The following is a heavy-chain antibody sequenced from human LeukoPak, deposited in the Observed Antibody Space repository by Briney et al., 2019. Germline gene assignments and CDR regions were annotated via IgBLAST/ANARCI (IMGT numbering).Heavy chain of an antibody. CDR2: IFAIFGTA. CDR3: ARGRGYSTSSPSDY. Sequence: SVKVSCKTSGGIFSSYAINWVRQAPGQGLEWMGGIFAIFGTANYAQKFQGRVTITADKSTTTAYMELGSLRSEDTAVYFCARGRGYSTSSPSDYWGQGTLVTVSS. D-gene: IGHD5-18*01. CDR1: GGIFSSYA. J-gene: IGHJ4*02. V-gene: IGHV1-69*06.